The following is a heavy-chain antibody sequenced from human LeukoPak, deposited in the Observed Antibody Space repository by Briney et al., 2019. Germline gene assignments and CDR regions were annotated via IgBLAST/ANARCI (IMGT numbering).Heavy chain of an antibody. Sequence: PGGSLRLSCEVPGFPFTLYNMNWVRQAPGKGLEWVANIKQDGSEKYYVDSVKGRFTISRDNAKNSLYLQMNSLRAEDTAVYYCARDSPSSTSWGYWGQGTLVTVSS. J-gene: IGHJ4*02. D-gene: IGHD2-2*01. CDR2: IKQDGSEK. CDR1: GFPFTLYN. V-gene: IGHV3-7*01. CDR3: ARDSPSSTSWGY.